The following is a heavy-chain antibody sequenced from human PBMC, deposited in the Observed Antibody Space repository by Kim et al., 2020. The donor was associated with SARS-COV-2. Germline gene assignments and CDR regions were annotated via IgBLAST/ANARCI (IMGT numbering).Heavy chain of an antibody. CDR3: TRVGSSSWYFDY. D-gene: IGHD6-13*01. CDR2: IKQDGSEK. Sequence: GGSLRLSCAATGFTFSFYWRSWVRQAPGKGLEGVANIKQDGSEKYYVDSVKGRFTISRDNVRKSLYQQIDSMRAGDTAVYSCTRVGSSSWYFDYLGQGTLVTVSS. V-gene: IGHV3-7*03. J-gene: IGHJ4*02. CDR1: GFTFSFYW.